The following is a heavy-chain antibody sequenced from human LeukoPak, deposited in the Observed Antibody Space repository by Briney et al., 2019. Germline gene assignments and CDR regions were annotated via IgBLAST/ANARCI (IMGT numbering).Heavy chain of an antibody. Sequence: GRSLRLSCAASGFTFSNYVMHWVRQAPGKGLEWVAVVSYDGSNKYYADSVKGRFTISRDNSKNTLYLQINSLRAEDTAVYYCARDPPRGVTAPGYYWAKGTLVTVS. V-gene: IGHV3-30-3*01. CDR1: GFTFSNYV. CDR3: ARDPPRGVTAPGYY. D-gene: IGHD2-21*02. J-gene: IGHJ4*02. CDR2: VSYDGSNK.